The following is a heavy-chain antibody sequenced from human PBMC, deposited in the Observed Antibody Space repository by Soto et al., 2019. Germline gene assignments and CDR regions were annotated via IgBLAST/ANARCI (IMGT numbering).Heavy chain of an antibody. CDR1: GVSIRSYY. D-gene: IGHD6-13*01. CDR2: IYYSGST. J-gene: IGHJ5*02. Sequence: SETLSLTCTVSGVSIRSYYWGWIRQPPGKGLEWIGYIYYSGSTNHNPSLKSRLTMSVDTSQNQLSLKLSSVTAADTAVYYCARLSGIAATGTLNWFDPWGQGTLVTVSS. CDR3: ARLSGIAATGTLNWFDP. V-gene: IGHV4-59*01.